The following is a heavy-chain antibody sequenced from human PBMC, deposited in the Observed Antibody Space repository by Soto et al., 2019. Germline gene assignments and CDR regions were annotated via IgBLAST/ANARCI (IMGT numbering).Heavy chain of an antibody. CDR3: ARGIDYGGRKYLPWFDP. J-gene: IGHJ5*02. CDR2: IIPIFGTA. D-gene: IGHD4-17*01. Sequence: ASVKVSCKASGGTFSSYAISWVRQAPGQGLEWMGGIIPIFGTANYAQKFQGRVTITADESTRTAYMELSSLRSEDTAVYYCARGIDYGGRKYLPWFDPWGQGTLVTVPS. V-gene: IGHV1-69*13. CDR1: GGTFSSYA.